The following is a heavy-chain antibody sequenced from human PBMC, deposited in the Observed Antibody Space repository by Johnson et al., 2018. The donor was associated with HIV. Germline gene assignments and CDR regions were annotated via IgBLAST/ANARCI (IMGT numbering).Heavy chain of an antibody. CDR3: ARALGRELDAFDI. V-gene: IGHV3-72*01. CDR2: IRNKVNSYTT. D-gene: IGHD3-10*01. CDR1: GFTFSSYG. Sequence: VQLVESGGGVVQPGRSLRLSCAASGFTFSSYGMHWVRQAPGKGLEWVGRIRNKVNSYTTQYAASVKGRFTISRADSKNSLYLQMNSLRAEDTAVYYCARALGRELDAFDIWGQGTMVTVSS. J-gene: IGHJ3*02.